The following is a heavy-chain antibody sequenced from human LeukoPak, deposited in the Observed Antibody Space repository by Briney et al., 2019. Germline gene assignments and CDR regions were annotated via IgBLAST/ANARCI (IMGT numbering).Heavy chain of an antibody. CDR3: ARGGYCSSTSCYVDSFDY. CDR2: ISSSGSTI. D-gene: IGHD2-2*01. CDR1: GFTFSSYE. Sequence: HPGGSLRLSCAASGFTFSSYEMNWVRQAPGKGLEWLSYISSSGSTIYYADSVKGRFTISRDNAKNSLYLQMNSLRAEDTALYYCARGGYCSSTSCYVDSFDYWGQGTLVTVSS. J-gene: IGHJ4*02. V-gene: IGHV3-48*03.